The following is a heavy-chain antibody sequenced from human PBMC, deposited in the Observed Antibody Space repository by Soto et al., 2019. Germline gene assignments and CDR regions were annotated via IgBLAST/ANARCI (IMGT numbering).Heavy chain of an antibody. CDR3: ARGVGSSSWYPVDAFDI. V-gene: IGHV1-8*01. D-gene: IGHD6-13*01. Sequence: XSVKVSCKASGYTFTSYDSHWVRQATGQGLEWTGWINPNSGNTGYAQKFQVRVTMTRNTSISTAYMELSSLRSEDTAVYYCARGVGSSSWYPVDAFDIWGQGTMVTVSS. CDR1: GYTFTSYD. J-gene: IGHJ3*02. CDR2: INPNSGNT.